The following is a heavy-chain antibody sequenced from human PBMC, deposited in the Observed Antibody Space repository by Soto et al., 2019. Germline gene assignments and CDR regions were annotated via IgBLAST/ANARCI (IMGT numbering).Heavy chain of an antibody. CDR1: GYTFTSYG. CDR3: ARDITMVRGVIITPTFDY. CDR2: ISAYNGNT. V-gene: IGHV1-18*01. J-gene: IGHJ4*02. Sequence: ASVKVSCKASGYTFTSYGISWVRQAPGQGLEWMGWISAYNGNTNYAQKLQGRVTMTTDTSTSTAYMELRSLRSDDTAVYYCARDITMVRGVIITPTFDYWGQGTLVTVSS. D-gene: IGHD3-10*01.